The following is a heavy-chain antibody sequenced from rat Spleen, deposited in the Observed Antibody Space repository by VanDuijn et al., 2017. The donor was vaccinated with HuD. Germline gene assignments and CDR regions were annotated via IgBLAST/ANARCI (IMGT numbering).Heavy chain of an antibody. D-gene: IGHD4-3*01. J-gene: IGHJ4*01. V-gene: IGHV5-25*01. CDR1: GFTFSNYD. CDR2: ISYDGVIT. Sequence: EVQLVESGGGLVQPGRSMKLSCAASGFTFSNYDMAWVRQAPKKGLEWVAYISYDGVITYYRDSVKGRFTISRDNAQSTLYLQMDSLRSEDTATYYCARHNSGYGVMDAWGQGASVTVSS. CDR3: ARHNSGYGVMDA.